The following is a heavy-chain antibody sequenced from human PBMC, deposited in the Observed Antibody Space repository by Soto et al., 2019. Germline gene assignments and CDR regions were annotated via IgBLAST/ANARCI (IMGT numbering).Heavy chain of an antibody. CDR3: ARATYGDNKFDY. V-gene: IGHV4-59*01. CDR1: GGSISSYY. J-gene: IGHJ4*02. Sequence: PSETLSLTCTVSGGSISSYYWSWIRQPPGKGLEWIGYIYYSGSTNYNPSLKSRVTISVDTSKNQFSLKLSSVTAADTAVYYCARATYGDNKFDYWGQGTLVTVSS. CDR2: IYYSGST. D-gene: IGHD4-17*01.